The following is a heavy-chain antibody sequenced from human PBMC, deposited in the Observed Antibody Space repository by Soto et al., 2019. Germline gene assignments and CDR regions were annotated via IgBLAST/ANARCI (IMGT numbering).Heavy chain of an antibody. CDR2: IYYSGST. Sequence: SETLSLTCTVSGGSISSYYWSWIRQPPGKGLEWIGYIYYSGSTNYNPSLKSRVTISVDTSKNQFSLKLSSVTAADTAVYYCARDYGDYVLSFDYWGQGTLDTVSS. CDR1: GGSISSYY. J-gene: IGHJ4*02. V-gene: IGHV4-59*08. D-gene: IGHD4-17*01. CDR3: ARDYGDYVLSFDY.